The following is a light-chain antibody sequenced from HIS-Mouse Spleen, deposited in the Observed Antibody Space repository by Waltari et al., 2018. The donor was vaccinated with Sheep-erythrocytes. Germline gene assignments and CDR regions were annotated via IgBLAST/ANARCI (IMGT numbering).Light chain of an antibody. CDR1: ALPKKY. V-gene: IGLV3-1*01. Sequence: SYELTQPPSVSVSPGQTARITCSGDALPKKYAYWYQQKPGQSPVLVTYQDSKRPSGIPERFSGSNSGNTATLTISGTQAMDEADYYCQAWDSSTGVVFGGGTKLTVL. CDR2: QDS. CDR3: QAWDSSTGVV. J-gene: IGLJ2*01.